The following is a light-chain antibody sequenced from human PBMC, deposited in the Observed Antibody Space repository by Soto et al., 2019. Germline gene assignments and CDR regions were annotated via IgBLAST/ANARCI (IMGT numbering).Light chain of an antibody. V-gene: IGKV1-39*01. CDR3: NQSSSTKLN. J-gene: IGKJ4*01. Sequence: EIQITQSPSSLSASVGDRVTITCRGSQTISIYLSWYQQKPGKAPKLLIYDASSLQSGVQSRFSGSGSGKDFTITISSMQPQDFETYYCNQSSSTKLNFGGGT. CDR2: DAS. CDR1: QTISIY.